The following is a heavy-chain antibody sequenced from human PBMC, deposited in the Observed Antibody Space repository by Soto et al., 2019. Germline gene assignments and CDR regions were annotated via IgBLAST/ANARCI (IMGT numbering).Heavy chain of an antibody. CDR3: AKDLVGATIGYFDY. CDR1: FTFSSYA. CDR2: ISGSGGST. Sequence: FTFSSYAMSWVRQAPGKGLEWVSAISGSGGSTYYADSVKGRFTISRDNSKNTLYLQMNSLRAEDTAVYYCAKDLVGATIGYFDYWGQGTLVTVSS. D-gene: IGHD1-26*01. V-gene: IGHV3-23*01. J-gene: IGHJ4*02.